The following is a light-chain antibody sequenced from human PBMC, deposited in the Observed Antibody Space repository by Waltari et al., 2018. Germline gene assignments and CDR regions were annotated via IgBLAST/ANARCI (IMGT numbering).Light chain of an antibody. CDR1: SSNIGRNP. Sequence: QSVLTQPPSASGTPGQRVTISCSGSSSNIGRNPVNWYQQLPGTAPKLLIHSNNQRPAGVPDRFSVSKSGTSASLAISGLQSEDEAYYYCATWDASLTGWVFGGGTKLTVL. V-gene: IGLV1-44*01. J-gene: IGLJ2*01. CDR2: SNN. CDR3: ATWDASLTGWV.